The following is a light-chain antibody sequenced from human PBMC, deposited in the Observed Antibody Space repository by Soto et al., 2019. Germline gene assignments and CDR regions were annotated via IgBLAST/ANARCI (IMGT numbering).Light chain of an antibody. CDR1: QAITSW. CDR3: QQSYSTPIT. J-gene: IGKJ5*01. V-gene: IGKV1-12*01. Sequence: DIHVTQSPSSVSASVGDRVTIXXRASQAITSWLAWYQQKPGRAPKIXIYSASSLQSGVPSRFSGRRAGTEFTLTISSLQPEDFATYYCQQSYSTPITFGQGTRLEIK. CDR2: SAS.